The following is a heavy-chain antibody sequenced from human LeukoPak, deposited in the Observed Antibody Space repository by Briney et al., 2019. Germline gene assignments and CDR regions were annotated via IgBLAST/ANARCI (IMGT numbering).Heavy chain of an antibody. CDR3: ARSIDIWFGGADY. CDR2: IWYDGSNK. J-gene: IGHJ4*02. CDR1: GFTFSSYS. D-gene: IGHD3-10*01. Sequence: PGGSLRLSCAASGFTFSSYSMNWVRQAPGKGLEWVAVIWYDGSNKYYADSVKGRFTISRDNSKNTLYLQMNSLRAEDTAVYYCARSIDIWFGGADYWGQGTLVTVSS. V-gene: IGHV3-33*08.